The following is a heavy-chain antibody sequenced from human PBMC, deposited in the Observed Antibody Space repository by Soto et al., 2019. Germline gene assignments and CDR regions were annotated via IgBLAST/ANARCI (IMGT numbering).Heavy chain of an antibody. CDR3: ARDLRVAVAGIWRPYYYYYGMDV. CDR1: GFTFSSYA. D-gene: IGHD6-19*01. Sequence: QVQLVESGGGVVQPGRSLRLSCAASGFTFSSYAMHWVRQAPGKGLEGVGVISYDGSKKYYADSVKGRFTISRDNSKNTRYLQMNGLRDEDTAVYYCARDLRVAVAGIWRPYYYYYGMDVWGQGPTVTVSS. CDR2: ISYDGSKK. V-gene: IGHV3-30-3*01. J-gene: IGHJ6*02.